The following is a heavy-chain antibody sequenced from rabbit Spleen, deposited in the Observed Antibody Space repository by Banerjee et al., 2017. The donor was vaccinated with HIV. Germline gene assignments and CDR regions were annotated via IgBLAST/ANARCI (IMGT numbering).Heavy chain of an antibody. D-gene: IGHD8-1*01. CDR2: IYPGDGAT. Sequence: QEQLEESGGDLVKPEGSLTLTCTASGFSFSSGYYMCWVRQAPGKGLEWIACIYPGDGATYYASWAKGRFTISKPSSTTVTLQMTSLTAADTATYFCARDTGSSFSSYGMDLWGPGTLVTVS. J-gene: IGHJ6*01. CDR3: ARDTGSSFSSYGMDL. V-gene: IGHV1S45*01. CDR1: GFSFSSGYY.